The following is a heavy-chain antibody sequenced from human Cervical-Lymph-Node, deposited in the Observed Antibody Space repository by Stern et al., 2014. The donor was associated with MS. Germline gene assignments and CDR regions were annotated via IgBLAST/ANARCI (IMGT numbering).Heavy chain of an antibody. CDR1: GYSFTNYW. D-gene: IGHD3-16*01. CDR3: ARAHWGSPTDS. J-gene: IGHJ4*02. CDR2: IYPDDSDP. Sequence: EVQLVESGAEVKKPGESLKISCKGSGYSFTNYWIGWVRQMSGKGLEWMGIIYPDDSDPRYTPSFKGQVTISVDKSISTASLQWSSLKASDTAMYYCARAHWGSPTDSWGQGTLVTVSS. V-gene: IGHV5-51*01.